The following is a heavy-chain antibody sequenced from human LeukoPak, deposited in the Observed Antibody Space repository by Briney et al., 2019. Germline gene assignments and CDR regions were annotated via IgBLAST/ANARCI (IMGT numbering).Heavy chain of an antibody. D-gene: IGHD4/OR15-4a*01. V-gene: IGHV3-15*01. Sequence: GGSLRLSCAASGFTFSKAWMSWVRQAPGRGREWVGRIKSKTDGGTTDYAAPVKGRFTISRDDSKNTLYLQMNSLKTEDTAVYYCTTELRRKLLGFDYWGQGTLVTVSS. CDR3: TTELRRKLLGFDY. CDR2: IKSKTDGGTT. J-gene: IGHJ4*02. CDR1: GFTFSKAW.